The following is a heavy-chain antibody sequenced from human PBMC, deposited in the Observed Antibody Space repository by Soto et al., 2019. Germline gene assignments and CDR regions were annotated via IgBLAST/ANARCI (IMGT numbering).Heavy chain of an antibody. CDR3: ASEPYYDILTGYYPYGIDV. Sequence: SVKVSCKASGGTFSSYAISWVRQAPGQGLEWMGGIIPIFGTANYAQKFQGRVTITADESTSTAYMELSSLRSEDTAVYYCASEPYYDILTGYYPYGIDVWGPGTTVTVSS. V-gene: IGHV1-69*13. J-gene: IGHJ6*02. D-gene: IGHD3-9*01. CDR1: GGTFSSYA. CDR2: IIPIFGTA.